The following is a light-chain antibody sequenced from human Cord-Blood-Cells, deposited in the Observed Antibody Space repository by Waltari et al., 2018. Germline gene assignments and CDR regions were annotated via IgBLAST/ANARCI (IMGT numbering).Light chain of an antibody. V-gene: IGLV2-11*01. CDR1: SSDLGGYNY. CDR2: DVS. CDR3: CSYAGSYPWV. J-gene: IGLJ3*02. Sequence: QSALTQPRSVSGSPGQSVPISCTGTSSDLGGYNYVSWYQQHPGKAPKLMIYDVSKRPSGVPDRFSGSKSGNTASLTISGLQAEDEADYYCCSYAGSYPWVFGGGTKLTVL.